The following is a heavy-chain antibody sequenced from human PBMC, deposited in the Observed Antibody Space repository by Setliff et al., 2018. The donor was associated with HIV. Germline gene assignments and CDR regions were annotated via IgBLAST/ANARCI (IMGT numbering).Heavy chain of an antibody. CDR2: IWYDGSNR. CDR3: TRDSLQGGSYYRYFDY. V-gene: IGHV3-33*01. CDR1: DFTFSSYG. D-gene: IGHD1-26*01. J-gene: IGHJ4*02. Sequence: PGGSLRLSCAASDFTFSSYGMHWVRQAPGKGLEWVAVIWYDGSNRYYADSVKGRFTISRDNSKNTMYLQMNSLRVEDTAVYYCTRDSLQGGSYYRYFDYWGQGTLVTVSS.